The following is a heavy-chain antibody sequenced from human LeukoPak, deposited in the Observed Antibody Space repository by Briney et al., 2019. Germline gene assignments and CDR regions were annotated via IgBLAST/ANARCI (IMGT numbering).Heavy chain of an antibody. CDR2: ISYDGSNK. Sequence: GGSLRLSCAASGFTFSSYAMPWVRQAPGKGLEWVAVISYDGSNKYYADSVKGRFTISRDNSKNTLYLQMNSLRAEDTAVYYCARDDSSGWYVYYYGMDVWGQGTTVTVSS. D-gene: IGHD6-19*01. CDR1: GFTFSSYA. J-gene: IGHJ6*02. V-gene: IGHV3-30-3*01. CDR3: ARDDSSGWYVYYYGMDV.